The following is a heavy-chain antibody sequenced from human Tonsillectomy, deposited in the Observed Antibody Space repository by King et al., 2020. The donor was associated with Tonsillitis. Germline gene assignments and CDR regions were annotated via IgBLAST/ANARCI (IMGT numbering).Heavy chain of an antibody. V-gene: IGHV3-30*01. CDR3: AGEQWLVPSPFDY. J-gene: IGHJ4*02. CDR1: GFTFSCYA. D-gene: IGHD6-19*01. CDR2: ISYDGSNK. Sequence: HVQLVESGGGVVQPGRSLRLSCAASGFTFSCYAMHWVRPAPGKGLEWVAVISYDGSNKSYADPVKGRFTISIDNSKNTLYLQMTSLRTEDTAVYFCAGEQWLVPSPFDYWGQGTLVTVSS.